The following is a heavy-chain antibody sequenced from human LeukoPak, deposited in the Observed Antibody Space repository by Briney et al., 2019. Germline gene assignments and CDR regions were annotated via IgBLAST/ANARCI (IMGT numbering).Heavy chain of an antibody. V-gene: IGHV4-59*01. CDR1: GGSISSYY. CDR2: IYYSGST. Sequence: SETLSLTCTVSGGSISSYYWSWIRQPPGKGLEWIGYIYYSGSTHYNPSLKSRVTISVDTSKNQFSLRLSSVTAADTAVYYCARVYGAGYDFRGAFDIWGQGTMVTVSS. CDR3: ARVYGAGYDFRGAFDI. J-gene: IGHJ3*02. D-gene: IGHD5-12*01.